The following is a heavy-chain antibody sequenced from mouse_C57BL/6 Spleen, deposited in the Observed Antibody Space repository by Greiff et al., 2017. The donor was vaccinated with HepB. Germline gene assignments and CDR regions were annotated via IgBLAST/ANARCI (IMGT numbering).Heavy chain of an antibody. CDR1: GYTFTRYC. CDR3: ARDWDYFDY. V-gene: IGHV1-72*01. D-gene: IGHD4-1*01. Sequence: QVQLQQSGAELVMPGASVLLSCKASGYTFTRYCIHWVNPRPGRGLEWIGSIDPNSGGTKYNEKFKSKATLTVDKPSSTAYMQLSSLTSEDSAVYYCARDWDYFDYWGQGTTLTVSS. J-gene: IGHJ2*01. CDR2: IDPNSGGT.